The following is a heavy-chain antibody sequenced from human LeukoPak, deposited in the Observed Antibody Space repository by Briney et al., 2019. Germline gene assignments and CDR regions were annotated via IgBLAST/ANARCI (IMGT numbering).Heavy chain of an antibody. CDR2: ISYDGSNK. J-gene: IGHJ4*02. V-gene: IGHV3-30*18. CDR1: GYTFSSYG. Sequence: GGSQRLSCAASGYTFSSYGMHRVRQAPGKGLEWVAVISYDGSNKYYADSVKGRFTIFTDNSKNKLYLQMNSLRAEDTAVYYCAKDGPENSSSSPHFDYWGKESLVTVSS. CDR3: AKDGPENSSSSPHFDY. D-gene: IGHD6-6*01.